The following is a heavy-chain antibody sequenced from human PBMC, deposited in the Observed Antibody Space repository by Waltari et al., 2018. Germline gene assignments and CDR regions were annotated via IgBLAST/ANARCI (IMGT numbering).Heavy chain of an antibody. CDR1: GYSFHTYW. V-gene: IGHV5-51*01. CDR2: IYPGESDT. CDR3: ARGGGAVGWFDP. Sequence: EVQLVQSGAEVKKPGESQQISCKGSGYSFHTYWFGWVRQMPGKGLEWMVIIYPGESDTRYSPSFQGQVTISADKSINTAYLQWSSLKASDTAMYYCARGGGAVGWFDPWGQGTLVTVSS. D-gene: IGHD3-16*01. J-gene: IGHJ5*02.